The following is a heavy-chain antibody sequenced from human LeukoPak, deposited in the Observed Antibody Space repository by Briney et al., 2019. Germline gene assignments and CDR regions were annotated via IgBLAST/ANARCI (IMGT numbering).Heavy chain of an antibody. CDR1: GFTFSIYG. J-gene: IGHJ4*02. CDR3: AKDKGWFGEFLHPDFDC. V-gene: IGHV3-30*18. D-gene: IGHD3-10*01. CDR2: FSYDGSSK. Sequence: PGKSLRLSCAASGFTFSIYGMHWVRQAPGKGLEWVAAFSYDGSSKSYADSVKGRFTVSRDNSKNTLYLQMNSLTTEDSAVYYCAKDKGWFGEFLHPDFDCWGQGTLVTVSS.